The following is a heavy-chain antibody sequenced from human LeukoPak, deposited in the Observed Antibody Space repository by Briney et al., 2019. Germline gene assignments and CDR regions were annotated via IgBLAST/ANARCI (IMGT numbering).Heavy chain of an antibody. CDR2: IYYSGST. D-gene: IGHD4-17*01. Sequence: SETLSLTCTVSGGSISSCYWSWIRQPPGKGLEWIGYIYYSGSTNYNPSLKSRVTISVDTSKNQFSLKLSSVTAADTAVYYCAREKTTYDYYYYYGMDVWGQGTTVTVSS. J-gene: IGHJ6*02. CDR1: GGSISSCY. CDR3: AREKTTYDYYYYYGMDV. V-gene: IGHV4-59*01.